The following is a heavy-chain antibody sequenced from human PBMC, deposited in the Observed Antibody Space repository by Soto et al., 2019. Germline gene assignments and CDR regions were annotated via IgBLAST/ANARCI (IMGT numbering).Heavy chain of an antibody. CDR1: GFTFSTYS. D-gene: IGHD3-9*01. J-gene: IGHJ6*02. V-gene: IGHV3-21*02. CDR3: ARDFKYDILTSHYGMDV. CDR2: ISTTSTYI. Sequence: EVQLVESGGGLVKPGGSLRLSCAASGFTFSTYSMHWVRQAPGKGPEWVSSISTTSTYIYYADSVKGRFTISRDNAKNSLFLQMNSLRAEDTAVYYCARDFKYDILTSHYGMDVWGQGTTVTVSS.